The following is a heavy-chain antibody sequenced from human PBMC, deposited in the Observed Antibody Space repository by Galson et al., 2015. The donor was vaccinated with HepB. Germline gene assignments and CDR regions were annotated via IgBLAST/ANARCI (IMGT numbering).Heavy chain of an antibody. V-gene: IGHV3-48*04. CDR2: ISTNGVTI. CDR1: DSTFSSYT. J-gene: IGHJ4*02. D-gene: IGHD3-10*01. Sequence: SLRLSCAASDSTFSSYTMNWVRQTPGKGLQWVSYISTNGVTIHYADSVKGRFTIARDNAKNTMWLQMNSLRAEDTAVYYCARVRQLGQGFHFWGQGTLVTVSS. CDR3: ARVRQLGQGFHF.